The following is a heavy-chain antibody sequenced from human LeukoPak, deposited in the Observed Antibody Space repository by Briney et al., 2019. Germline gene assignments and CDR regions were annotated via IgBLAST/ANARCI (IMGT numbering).Heavy chain of an antibody. J-gene: IGHJ4*02. CDR3: AKSWDLLGRGTIYYFDY. V-gene: IGHV3-23*01. CDR2: ISGSGSGT. CDR1: GFAFRSYA. Sequence: GGSLRLSCAASGFAFRSYAMSWVRQAPGEGLEWVSAISGSGSGTYYADSVKGRFTISRDNSKNTLYLQMNSLRADDTAVYYCAKSWDLLGRGTIYYFDYWGQGTLVTVSS. D-gene: IGHD1-26*01.